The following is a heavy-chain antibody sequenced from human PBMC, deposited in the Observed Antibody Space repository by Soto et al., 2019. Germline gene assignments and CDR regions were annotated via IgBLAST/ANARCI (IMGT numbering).Heavy chain of an antibody. CDR1: GFSLSSNGVG. V-gene: IGHV2-5*02. Sequence: QITLKESGPTLVRPTQTLTLTCTFSGFSLSSNGVGVGWIRQPPGKALEWLALIYWDDDHRYSPSLKTRLIITKDTSKNQVALTRTKLDPADTATYYCAREVYYSTYFDSWGQGILVTVSS. CDR2: IYWDDDH. D-gene: IGHD3-10*01. CDR3: AREVYYSTYFDS. J-gene: IGHJ4*02.